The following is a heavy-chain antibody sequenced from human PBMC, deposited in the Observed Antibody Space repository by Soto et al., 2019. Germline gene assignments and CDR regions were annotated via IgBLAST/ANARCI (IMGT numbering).Heavy chain of an antibody. CDR2: ISYDGSNK. D-gene: IGHD2-21*01. J-gene: IGHJ4*02. CDR3: AKGLHIVVGIASIDY. CDR1: GFTFSTYG. Sequence: GGSLRLSCAASGFTFSTYGMHWVRQAPGKGLEWVAVISYDGSNKYYADSVKGRFTISRDNSKNTLYLQMNSLRAEDTAVYYCAKGLHIVVGIASIDYWGQGTLVTVSS. V-gene: IGHV3-30*18.